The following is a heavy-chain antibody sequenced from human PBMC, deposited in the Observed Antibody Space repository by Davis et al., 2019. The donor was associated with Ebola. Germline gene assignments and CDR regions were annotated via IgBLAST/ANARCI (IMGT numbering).Heavy chain of an antibody. J-gene: IGHJ5*02. V-gene: IGHV4-30-4*01. D-gene: IGHD6-13*01. CDR2: IYYSGST. CDR1: GGSISSGDYY. CDR3: ARGGRSRAAAVFISRFDP. Sequence: PSETLSLTCTVSGGSISSGDYYWSWIRQPPGKGLEWIGYIYYSGSTYYNPSLKSRVTISVDTSKNQFSLKLSSVTAADTAVYYCARGGRSRAAAVFISRFDPWGQGTLVTVSS.